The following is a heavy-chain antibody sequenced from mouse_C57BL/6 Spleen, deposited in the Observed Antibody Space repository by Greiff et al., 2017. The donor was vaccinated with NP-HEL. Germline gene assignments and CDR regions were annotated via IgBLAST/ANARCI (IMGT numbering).Heavy chain of an antibody. D-gene: IGHD4-1*01. CDR1: GFSFPSSG. V-gene: IGHV2-6*03. Sequence: VKLMESGPGLVAPSQSLSITCTVSGFSFPSSGVHWVRQPPGKGLEWLVVIWSDGSTTYNSALKSRLSISKDNSKSQVFLKMNSLQTDDTAMYYCARTGTKAMDYWGQGTSVTVSS. CDR3: ARTGTKAMDY. J-gene: IGHJ4*01. CDR2: IWSDGST.